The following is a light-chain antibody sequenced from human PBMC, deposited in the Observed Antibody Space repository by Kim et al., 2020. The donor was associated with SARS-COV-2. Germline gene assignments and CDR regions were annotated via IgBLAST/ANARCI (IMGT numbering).Light chain of an antibody. CDR1: HSVSSSY. CDR3: QQSGSSPYT. CDR2: GTS. Sequence: EILLTQSPGTLSLSPGERATLSCRASHSVSSSYLAWFQQKPGQAPRLLIYGTSSRATGIPDRFSGSGSGTDFTLTISRLEPEDFAVYYCQQSGSSPYTFGQGTKLEI. V-gene: IGKV3-20*01. J-gene: IGKJ2*01.